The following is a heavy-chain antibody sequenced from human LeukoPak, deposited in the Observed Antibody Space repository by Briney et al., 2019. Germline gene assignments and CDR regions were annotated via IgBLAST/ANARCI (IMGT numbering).Heavy chain of an antibody. CDR3: AKPLTWGFLEWLIPFDY. D-gene: IGHD3-3*01. V-gene: IGHV3-23*01. J-gene: IGHJ4*02. Sequence: PGGSLRLSCAASGFTFSSYAMSWVRQAPGEGLEWVSAISGSGGSTYYADSVKGRFTISRDNSKNTLYLQMNSLRAEDTAVYYCAKPLTWGFLEWLIPFDYWGQGTLVTVSS. CDR1: GFTFSSYA. CDR2: ISGSGGST.